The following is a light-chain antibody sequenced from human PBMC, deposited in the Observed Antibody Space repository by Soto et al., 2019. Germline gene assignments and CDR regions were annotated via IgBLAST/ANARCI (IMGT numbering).Light chain of an antibody. V-gene: IGKV1-27*01. CDR1: QGISNY. Sequence: DIQMTQSPSSLSASVGDRVTITCRARQGISNYLAWDQQKPGKVPKLLIYAASTLQSGVPSRFSGSGSGADLTLTISSLQPEDVATYYCQKYNSAPQTFGRGTKVEIK. CDR3: QKYNSAPQT. CDR2: AAS. J-gene: IGKJ1*01.